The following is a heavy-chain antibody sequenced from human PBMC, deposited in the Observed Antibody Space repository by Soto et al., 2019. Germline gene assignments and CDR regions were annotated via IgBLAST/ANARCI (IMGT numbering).Heavy chain of an antibody. V-gene: IGHV5-51*01. CDR2: IYPGDSDT. CDR1: GYSFTSYW. D-gene: IGHD2-2*01. CDR3: ARLRYCSSTSCYFGYYYYYYYMDV. J-gene: IGHJ6*03. Sequence: GESLKISCKGSGYSFTSYWIGWVRQMPGKGLEWMGIIYPGDSDTRYSPSFQGQVTISADKSISTAYLQWSSLKASDTAMYYCARLRYCSSTSCYFGYYYYYYYMDVWGKGTTVTVYS.